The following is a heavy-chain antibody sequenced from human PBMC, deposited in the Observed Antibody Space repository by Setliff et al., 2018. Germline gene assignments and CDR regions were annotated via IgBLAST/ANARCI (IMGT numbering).Heavy chain of an antibody. V-gene: IGHV3-30-3*01. D-gene: IGHD2-15*01. J-gene: IGHJ4*02. CDR1: GFTISYYA. CDR2: SRYAENYQ. CDR3: ARSDGGSSGLDY. Sequence: PGGSLRLSCAASGFTISYYAIHWVRQAPGKGREWVAVSRYAENYQYYADSVKGRCTISRDNSENTLYLQMNSLRPDDTAVYQCARSDGGSSGLDYWGQGTLVTVSS.